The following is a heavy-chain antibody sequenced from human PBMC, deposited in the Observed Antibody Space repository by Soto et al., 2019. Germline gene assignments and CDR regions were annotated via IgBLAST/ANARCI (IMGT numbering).Heavy chain of an antibody. CDR2: ISYSGST. J-gene: IGHJ5*02. Sequence: SETLSLTCTVSGGSISSGGYYWSWIRQHPGQGLEWIGYISYSGSTYYNPSLKSRVTISVDTSKNQFSLKLSSVTAADTAVYYCARDRIGYCSSTSCYKQYNWFDPWGQGTLVTVSS. V-gene: IGHV4-31*02. CDR3: ARDRIGYCSSTSCYKQYNWFDP. CDR1: GGSISSGGYY. D-gene: IGHD2-2*02.